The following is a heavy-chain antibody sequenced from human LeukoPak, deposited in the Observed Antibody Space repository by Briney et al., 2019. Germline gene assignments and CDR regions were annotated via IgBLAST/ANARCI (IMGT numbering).Heavy chain of an antibody. J-gene: IGHJ4*02. CDR2: ISAYNGNT. V-gene: IGHV1-18*01. D-gene: IGHD3-22*01. Sequence: VASVKVSCKASGYTFSTYDFSWVRQAPGQGLEWMGWISAYNGNTNYAQKLQGRVTMTTDTSTSTAYMELRSLRSDDTAVYYCARIDYYDSSGYCFDYWGQGTLVTVSS. CDR3: ARIDYYDSSGYCFDY. CDR1: GYTFSTYD.